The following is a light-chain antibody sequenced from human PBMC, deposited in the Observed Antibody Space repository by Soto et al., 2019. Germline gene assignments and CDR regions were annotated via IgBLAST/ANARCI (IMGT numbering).Light chain of an antibody. CDR2: DTS. CDR1: QNVSNH. J-gene: IGKJ5*01. CDR3: QQRSSWPT. V-gene: IGKV3-11*01. Sequence: EIVLTQSPATLSLSPGERATLSCRASQNVSNHLAWYQQKPGQAPRLIIYDTSNRVTDIPARFSGSGSATDFTLTISRLETEDLAVYYRQQRSSWPTFGQGTRLEIK.